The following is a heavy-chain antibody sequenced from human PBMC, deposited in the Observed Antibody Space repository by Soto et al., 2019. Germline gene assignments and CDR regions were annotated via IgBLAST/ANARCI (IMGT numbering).Heavy chain of an antibody. CDR2: IKPTGGST. J-gene: IGHJ6*02. V-gene: IGHV1-46*01. Sequence: ASVKVSCKASGYTFTSYYMHWVRQAPGQGLEWMGIIKPTGGSTSYAQKFQGRVTMTRDTSTSTVYMELSSLTSEDTAVYYCARKHLVAATSSYYYYYGMDVWGQGTTVTVSS. CDR3: ARKHLVAATSSYYYYYGMDV. D-gene: IGHD2-15*01. CDR1: GYTFTSYY.